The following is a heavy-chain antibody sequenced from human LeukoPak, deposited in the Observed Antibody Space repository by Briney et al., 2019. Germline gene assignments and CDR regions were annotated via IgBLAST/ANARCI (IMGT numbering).Heavy chain of an antibody. CDR2: IYTSGSI. Sequence: PSETLSLTCTFSGDSLSDNYWGSIRPPAGKGLEWIGRIYTSGSINYNPSLKSRVSMSIDTSKNQLSLNLRSLTAADTAVYYCARHVSAYNPHWYFDLWGRGTLVTVSA. D-gene: IGHD5-24*01. CDR1: GDSLSDNY. CDR3: ARHVSAYNPHWYFDL. J-gene: IGHJ2*01. V-gene: IGHV4-4*07.